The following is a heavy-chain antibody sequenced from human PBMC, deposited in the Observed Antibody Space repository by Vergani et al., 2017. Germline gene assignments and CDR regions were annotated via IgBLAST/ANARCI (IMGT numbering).Heavy chain of an antibody. V-gene: IGHV3-30*07. CDR3: ASRGTSGYDFKGY. J-gene: IGHJ4*02. CDR2: ISYDGSNK. Sequence: VQLVESGGGLVQPGRSLRLSCAASGFTFSSYAMHWVRQAPGKGLEWVAVISYDGSNKYYADSVKGRFTISRDNSKNSLYLQMNSLRAEDTAVYYCASRGTSGYDFKGYWGQGTLVTVSS. CDR1: GFTFSSYA. D-gene: IGHD5-12*01.